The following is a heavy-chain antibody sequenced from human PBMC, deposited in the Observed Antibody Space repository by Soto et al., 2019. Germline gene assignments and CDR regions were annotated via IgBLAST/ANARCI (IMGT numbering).Heavy chain of an antibody. V-gene: IGHV4-34*01. CDR3: ARGQRNTAMLLSQYYYYGMDV. D-gene: IGHD5-18*01. J-gene: IGHJ6*02. CDR2: INHSGST. CDR1: GGAFSGHY. Sequence: PSATLSLTCAVYGGAFSGHYWSWIRQPPGNGLEWIGEINHSGSTNYNPSLKSRVTISVDTSKNQFSLKLSSVTAADTAVYYCARGQRNTAMLLSQYYYYGMDVWGQGTTVTVSS.